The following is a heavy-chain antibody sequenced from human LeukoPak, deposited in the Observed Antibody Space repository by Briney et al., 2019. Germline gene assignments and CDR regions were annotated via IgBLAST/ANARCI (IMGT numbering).Heavy chain of an antibody. CDR3: AREIVVVPSPFGPGHGAFDI. CDR2: IIPIFGTA. V-gene: IGHV1-69*05. Sequence: GASVKVSCKASGGTFSSYAISWGRQAPGQGLEWMGGIIPIFGTANYAQKFQGRVTITTDESTSTAYMELSSLRSEDTAVYYCAREIVVVPSPFGPGHGAFDIWGQGTMVTVSS. CDR1: GGTFSSYA. D-gene: IGHD2-2*01. J-gene: IGHJ3*02.